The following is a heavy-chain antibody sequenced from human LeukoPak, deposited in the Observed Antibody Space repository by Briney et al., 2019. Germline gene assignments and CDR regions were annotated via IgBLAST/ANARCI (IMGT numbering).Heavy chain of an antibody. CDR1: GDSMTSGNYY. D-gene: IGHD6-13*01. CDR3: ATVPYSSSWYVVNYFDY. V-gene: IGHV4-61*02. CDR2: IYASGST. J-gene: IGHJ4*02. Sequence: SQTLSLTCTVSGDSMTSGNYYWSWVRQPAGKGLEWIGRIYASGSTDYNPFPKSRVTISVDTSKNQFSLKLSSVTAADTAVYYCATVPYSSSWYVVNYFDYWGQGTLVTVSS.